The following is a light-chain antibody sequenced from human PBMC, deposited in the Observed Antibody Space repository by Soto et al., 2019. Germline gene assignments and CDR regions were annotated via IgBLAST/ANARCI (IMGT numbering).Light chain of an antibody. CDR1: SSNIGAGYD. J-gene: IGLJ3*02. Sequence: QSVLTQPPSVSGAPGQRVTISCTGSSSNIGAGYDVHWYQHLPGTAPKLLIYVNNNRPSGVPDRFSASKSGTSASLVITGLQAEDEADYYCQSYDSSLSTSGVFGGGTKLTVL. CDR2: VNN. V-gene: IGLV1-40*01. CDR3: QSYDSSLSTSGV.